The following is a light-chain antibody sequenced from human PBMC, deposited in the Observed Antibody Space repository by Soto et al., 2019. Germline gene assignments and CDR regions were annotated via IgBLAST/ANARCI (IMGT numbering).Light chain of an antibody. CDR1: QSVDSF. J-gene: IGKJ2*01. Sequence: EIALTQSPASLSLSPGERATLSCRASQSVDSFLAWYQQKPGRTPRLLIYDTSNRATGIPARFSGSASGTDFTLTISRLEPEDFAVYYCQVRTDWPPFKYTFGQGTKLEVK. CDR2: DTS. CDR3: QVRTDWPPFKYT. V-gene: IGKV3-11*01.